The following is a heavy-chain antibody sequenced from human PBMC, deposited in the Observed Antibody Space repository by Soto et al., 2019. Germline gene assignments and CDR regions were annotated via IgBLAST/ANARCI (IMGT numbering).Heavy chain of an antibody. V-gene: IGHV2-5*02. J-gene: IGHJ6*02. CDR3: AHSLSYGTYYYYRDSMDV. CDR1: GFSLSTSGVG. Sequence: SGPTLVNPTQTLTLTCTFSGFSLSTSGVGVGWIRQPPGKALERLALIYWDDDKRYSPSLKSRLTITKDTSKNQVVLTITIMYHVDTATYYCAHSLSYGTYYYYRDSMDVWGQGTTVTVSS. CDR2: IYWDDDK. D-gene: IGHD1-1*01.